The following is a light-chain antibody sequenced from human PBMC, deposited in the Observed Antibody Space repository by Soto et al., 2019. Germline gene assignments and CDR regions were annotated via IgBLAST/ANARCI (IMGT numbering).Light chain of an antibody. CDR2: GAS. J-gene: IGKJ5*01. V-gene: IGKV3-20*01. CDR3: QQYGSSPIT. CDR1: QSVNTNY. Sequence: EIVLTQSPGTLSLSPGERATLSCRAIQSVNTNYLAWYQQKSGQAPRLLIYGASSSATGIPDRFSVSGSGTDFTLTISRLEPDDFAAYFCQQYGSSPITFGQGTRLEIK.